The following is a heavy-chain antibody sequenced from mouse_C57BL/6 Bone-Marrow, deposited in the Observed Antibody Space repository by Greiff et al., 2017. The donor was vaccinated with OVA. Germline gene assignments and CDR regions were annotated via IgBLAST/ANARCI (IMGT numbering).Heavy chain of an antibody. CDR1: GFSLTSYG. CDR2: IWSGGST. CDR3: ARVYGSSPYAMDY. D-gene: IGHD1-1*01. V-gene: IGHV2-2*01. Sequence: VKLVESGPGLVQPSQSLSITCTVSGFSLTSYGVHWVRQSPGKGLEWLGVIWSGGSTDYNAAFISRLSISKDNSKSQVFFKMNSLQADDTAIYYCARVYGSSPYAMDYWGQGTSVTVSS. J-gene: IGHJ4*01.